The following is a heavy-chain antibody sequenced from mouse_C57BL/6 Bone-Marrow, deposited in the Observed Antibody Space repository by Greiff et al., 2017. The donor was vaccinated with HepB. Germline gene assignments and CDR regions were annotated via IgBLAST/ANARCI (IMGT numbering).Heavy chain of an antibody. J-gene: IGHJ2*01. V-gene: IGHV1-42*01. D-gene: IGHD1-1*01. Sequence: EVQLQQSGPELVKPGASVKISCKASGYSFTGYYMNWVKQSPEKSLEWIGEINPSTGGTTYNQKFKAKATLTVDKSSSTAYMQLKSLTSEDSAVYYCAITTVVAFGYWGQGTTLTVSS. CDR2: INPSTGGT. CDR1: GYSFTGYY. CDR3: AITTVVAFGY.